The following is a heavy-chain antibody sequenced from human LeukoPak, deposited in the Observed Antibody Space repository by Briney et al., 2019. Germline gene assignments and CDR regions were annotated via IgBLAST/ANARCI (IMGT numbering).Heavy chain of an antibody. CDR2: IYHSGST. CDR3: ARASVLLSADY. CDR1: GGSISTGNW. J-gene: IGHJ4*02. D-gene: IGHD3-16*01. Sequence: SGTLSLTCAVSGGSISTGNWWSWVRQPPGKGLEWIGEIYHSGSTNYNPSLRSRVTISVDTSKNQFSLNLSSVTAADTAVYYCARASVLLSADYWGQGTLVTVSS. V-gene: IGHV4-4*02.